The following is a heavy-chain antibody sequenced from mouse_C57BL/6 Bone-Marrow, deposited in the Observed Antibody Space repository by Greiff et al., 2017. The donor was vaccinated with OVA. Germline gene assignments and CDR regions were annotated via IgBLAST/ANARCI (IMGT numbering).Heavy chain of an antibody. D-gene: IGHD3-3*01. V-gene: IGHV5-17*01. Sequence: EVKVEESGGGLVKPGGSLKLSCAASGFTFSDYGMHWVRQAPEKGLEWVAYISSGSSTIYYADTVKGRFTISRDNAKNTLFLQMTSLRSEDTAMYYCARRAVFDYWGQGTTLTVSS. CDR1: GFTFSDYG. CDR2: ISSGSSTI. CDR3: ARRAVFDY. J-gene: IGHJ2*01.